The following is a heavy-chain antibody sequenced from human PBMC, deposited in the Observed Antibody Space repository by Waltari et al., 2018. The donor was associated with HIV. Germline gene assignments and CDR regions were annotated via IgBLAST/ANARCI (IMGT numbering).Heavy chain of an antibody. V-gene: IGHV4-38-2*01. D-gene: IGHD3-3*01. J-gene: IGHJ4*02. CDR3: ARSEGAQTATIFDR. Sequence: QVQLQESGPGLVEPSETLSLTCGVSGYPITRGYHWGWIRHPPGMGLEWIGSILHSGSAYYSPPLRSRVTISVDTSKNQFSLKLNSVTAADTAVYFCARSEGAQTATIFDRWGQGTLVTVSS. CDR2: ILHSGSA. CDR1: GYPITRGYH.